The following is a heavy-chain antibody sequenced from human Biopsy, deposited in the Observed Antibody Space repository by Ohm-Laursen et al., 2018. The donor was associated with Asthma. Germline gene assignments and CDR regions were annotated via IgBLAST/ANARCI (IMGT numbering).Heavy chain of an antibody. Sequence: SVKVSCKASDYIFPRYYISWVRQAPGQGLEWMGWINTNTGNPTYAQGFTGRFVFSLDTSVNTAHLQINSLKAEDTAVYYCARMISYYHEMRAPFFDYWGQGTLVTVSS. CDR2: INTNTGNP. D-gene: IGHD3-22*01. J-gene: IGHJ4*02. CDR3: ARMISYYHEMRAPFFDY. V-gene: IGHV7-4-1*02. CDR1: DYIFPRYY.